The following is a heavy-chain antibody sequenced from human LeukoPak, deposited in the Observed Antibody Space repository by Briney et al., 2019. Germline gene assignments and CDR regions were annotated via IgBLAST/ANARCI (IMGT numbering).Heavy chain of an antibody. V-gene: IGHV3-48*03. D-gene: IGHD4-23*01. J-gene: IGHJ4*02. CDR3: ARDYGGNSIDY. CDR2: ISSGGHTI. CDR1: GFTFSSYE. Sequence: GGSLRLSCAASGFTFSSYEMSWVRQAPGKGLEWVSYISSGGHTIYYADSVKGRFTISRDNAKNSLYLQMNGLRAEDTAVYYCARDYGGNSIDYWGQGTLVTVSS.